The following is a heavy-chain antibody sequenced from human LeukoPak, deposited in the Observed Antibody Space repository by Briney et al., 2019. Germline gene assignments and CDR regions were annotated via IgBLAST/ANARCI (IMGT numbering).Heavy chain of an antibody. CDR2: IIPIFGIA. V-gene: IGHV1-69*04. Sequence: ASVKVSCKASGGTFSSYAISWVRQASGQGLEWMGRIIPIFGIANYAQKFQGRVTITADKSTSTAYMELSSLRSEDTAVYYCARGGDGYNPDNHGMDVWGQGTTVTVSS. CDR1: GGTFSSYA. J-gene: IGHJ6*02. D-gene: IGHD5-24*01. CDR3: ARGGDGYNPDNHGMDV.